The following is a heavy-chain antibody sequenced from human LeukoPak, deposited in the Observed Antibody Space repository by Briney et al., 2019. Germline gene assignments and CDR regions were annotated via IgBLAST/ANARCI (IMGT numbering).Heavy chain of an antibody. Sequence: SETLSLTCTVSGGSISSGGYYWSWIRQPPGKGLDWIGYIYHSGSTYNNPSLKSRVTISVDRSKNQFSLKLRSVTAADTAVYYCARGGDSNRYNWFDPWGQGTLVTVSS. CDR2: IYHSGST. CDR3: ARGGDSNRYNWFDP. V-gene: IGHV4-30-2*01. D-gene: IGHD4-11*01. CDR1: GGSISSGGYY. J-gene: IGHJ5*02.